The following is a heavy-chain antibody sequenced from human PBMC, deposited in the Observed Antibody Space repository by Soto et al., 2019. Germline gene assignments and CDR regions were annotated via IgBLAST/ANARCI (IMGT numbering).Heavy chain of an antibody. D-gene: IGHD2-15*01. CDR3: ATPGFCSGGSCSNGPDY. J-gene: IGHJ4*02. CDR1: GYSFSSQW. CDR2: IYPGDSDT. Sequence: PGESLKISCKGSGYSFSSQWIGWVRQIPGRGLEWMGIIYPGDSDTIYSPPFQGQVTFSVDKSISTAYLQWSSLKASDTAMYYCATPGFCSGGSCSNGPDYWGQGTLVTVSS. V-gene: IGHV5-51*01.